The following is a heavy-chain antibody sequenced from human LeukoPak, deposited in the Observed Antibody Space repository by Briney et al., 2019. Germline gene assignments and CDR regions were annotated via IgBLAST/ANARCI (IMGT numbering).Heavy chain of an antibody. CDR3: ARGLRKVSPDAFDI. CDR2: IWYDGSNK. D-gene: IGHD1-14*01. J-gene: IGHJ3*02. V-gene: IGHV3-33*01. CDR1: GFTFSSYG. Sequence: GGSLRLSCAASGFTFSSYGMHWVRQAPGKGLEWVAVIWYDGSNKYYADSVKGRFTISRDNSKNTLYPQMNSLRAEDTAVYYCARGLRKVSPDAFDIWGQGTMVTVSS.